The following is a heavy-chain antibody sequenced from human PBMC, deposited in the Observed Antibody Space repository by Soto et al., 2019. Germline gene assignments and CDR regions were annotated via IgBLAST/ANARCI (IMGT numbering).Heavy chain of an antibody. D-gene: IGHD3-10*01. CDR1: GGTFSSYT. V-gene: IGHV1-69*02. CDR3: ARAKYYGSGSFPVPYGMDV. CDR2: IIPILGIA. J-gene: IGHJ6*02. Sequence: QVQLVQSGAEVKKPGSSVKVSCKASGGTFSSYTISWVRQAPGQGLEWMGRIIPILGIANYAQKFQGRVTITADKSTSTAYMELSSLRSEDTAVYYCARAKYYGSGSFPVPYGMDVWGQGTTVTVSS.